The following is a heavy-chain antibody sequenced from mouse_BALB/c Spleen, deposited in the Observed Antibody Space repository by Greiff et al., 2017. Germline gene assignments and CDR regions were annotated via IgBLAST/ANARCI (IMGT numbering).Heavy chain of an antibody. J-gene: IGHJ4*01. V-gene: IGHV2-5-1*01. CDR3: AKNWAITHYAMDY. CDR2: IWRGGST. D-gene: IGHD2-4*01. CDR1: GFSLTSYG. Sequence: QVQLKESGPSLVQPSQSLSITCTVSGFSLTSYGVHWVRQSPGKGLEWLGVIWRGGSTDYNAAFMSRLSITKDNSKSQVFFKMNSLQADDTAIYYCAKNWAITHYAMDYWGQGTSVTVSS.